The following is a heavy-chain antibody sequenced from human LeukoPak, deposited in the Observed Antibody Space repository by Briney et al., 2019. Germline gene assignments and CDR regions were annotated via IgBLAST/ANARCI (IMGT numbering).Heavy chain of an antibody. CDR3: ARAVLYDYVWGSYRSVGEDYFDY. D-gene: IGHD3-16*02. Sequence: SETLSLTCAVSGYSISSGYYWGWIRQPPGKGLEWIGSIYHSGSTYYNPSLKSRVTISVDTSKSQFSLKLSSVTAADTAVYYCARAVLYDYVWGSYRSVGEDYFDYWGQGTLVTVSS. V-gene: IGHV4-38-2*01. CDR2: IYHSGST. J-gene: IGHJ4*02. CDR1: GYSISSGYY.